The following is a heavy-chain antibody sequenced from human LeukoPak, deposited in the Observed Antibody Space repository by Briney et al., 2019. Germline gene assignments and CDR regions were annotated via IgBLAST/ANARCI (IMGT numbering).Heavy chain of an antibody. D-gene: IGHD3-22*01. V-gene: IGHV4-59*08. Sequence: SETLSLTCTVSGGSISGYYWSWIRQPPGKGLEWIGYIYYSGGTNYNPSLESRVTISVDTSKNQFSLKPSPVTAADTAVYYCARLRNRYDTSGYYPFDYWGQGTLVTVSS. CDR3: ARLRNRYDTSGYYPFDY. CDR1: GGSISGYY. CDR2: IYYSGGT. J-gene: IGHJ4*02.